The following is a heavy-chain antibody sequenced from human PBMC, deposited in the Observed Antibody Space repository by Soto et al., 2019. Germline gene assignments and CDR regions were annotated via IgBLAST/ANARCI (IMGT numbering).Heavy chain of an antibody. V-gene: IGHV1-2*02. J-gene: IGHJ5*02. Sequence: GASVKVSCKASGYTFTSYYMHWVRLAPGQGLEWMGWINPNSGGTNYAQKFQGRVTMTRDTSISTAYMELSRLRSDDTAVYYCARVAVLASAGTRWFDAWGQGTLVTVSS. D-gene: IGHD6-13*01. CDR3: ARVAVLASAGTRWFDA. CDR1: GYTFTSYY. CDR2: INPNSGGT.